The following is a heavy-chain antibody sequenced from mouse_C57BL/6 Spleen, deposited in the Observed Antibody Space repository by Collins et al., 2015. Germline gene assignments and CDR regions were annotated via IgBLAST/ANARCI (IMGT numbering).Heavy chain of an antibody. Sequence: EVQLVESGGDLVKPGGSLKLSCAASGFTFSSYGMSWVRQTPDKRLEWVATISSGGSYTYYPDSVKGRFTISRDNAKNTLYLQMSSLKSEDTAMYYCARPIVTTVVAPFAYWGQGTLVTVSA. CDR2: ISSGGSYT. CDR3: ARPIVTTVVAPFAY. J-gene: IGHJ3*01. CDR1: GFTFSSYG. D-gene: IGHD1-1*01. V-gene: IGHV5-6*01.